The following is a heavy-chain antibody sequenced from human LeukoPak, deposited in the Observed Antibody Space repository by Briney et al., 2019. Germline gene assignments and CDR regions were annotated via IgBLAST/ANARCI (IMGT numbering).Heavy chain of an antibody. V-gene: IGHV3-21*01. CDR2: IDSTSGYV. D-gene: IGHD3-10*01. Sequence: PGGSLRLSCVASGFTFSSDSMNRVRQAPGKGMEWVSYIDSTSGYVYYADSVKGRFTISRDNAKNSLYLQMNSLSAEDTAVYYCARDTSGSYPITYFDSWGQGALVTVSS. CDR1: GFTFSSDS. J-gene: IGHJ4*02. CDR3: ARDTSGSYPITYFDS.